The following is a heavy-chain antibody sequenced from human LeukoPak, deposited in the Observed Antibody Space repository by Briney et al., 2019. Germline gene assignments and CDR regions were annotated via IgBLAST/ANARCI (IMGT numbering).Heavy chain of an antibody. Sequence: GRSLRLSCAASGFTFSSYAMHWVRQAPGKGLEWVAVISYDGSNKYYADSVKGRFTISRDNSKNTLYLQMNSLRAEDTAVYYCARAEGNTGWYYYYGMDVWGQGTTVTVS. D-gene: IGHD4-23*01. V-gene: IGHV3-30-3*01. J-gene: IGHJ6*02. CDR1: GFTFSSYA. CDR3: ARAEGNTGWYYYYGMDV. CDR2: ISYDGSNK.